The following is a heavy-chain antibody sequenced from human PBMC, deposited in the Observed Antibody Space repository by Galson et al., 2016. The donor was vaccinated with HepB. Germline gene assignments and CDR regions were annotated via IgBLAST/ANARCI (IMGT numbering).Heavy chain of an antibody. D-gene: IGHD4-23*01. Sequence: SLRLSCAGSGFTFRSYGIHWVRQAPGKGLEWVAVISYDGTNKYYADSLKGRFSISRDDSKGTLYLQMTNLRVEDTALYYCVADHGGLDCFDFWGRGTMVTVSS. CDR3: VADHGGLDCFDF. CDR1: GFTFRSYG. CDR2: ISYDGTNK. V-gene: IGHV3-30*03. J-gene: IGHJ3*01.